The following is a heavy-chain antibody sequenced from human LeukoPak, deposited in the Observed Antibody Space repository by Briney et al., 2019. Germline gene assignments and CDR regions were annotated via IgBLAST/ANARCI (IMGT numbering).Heavy chain of an antibody. J-gene: IGHJ5*02. CDR1: GGSISSGGYY. V-gene: IGHV4-31*03. CDR3: ARSLTTVVTA. Sequence: SETLSLTCTVSGGSISSGGYYWSWIRQHPGKGLEWIGYVYYSGSTYYNPSLKSRVTISVDTSKNQFSLKLSSVTAADTAVYYCARSLTTVVTAWGQGTLVTVSS. D-gene: IGHD4-23*01. CDR2: VYYSGST.